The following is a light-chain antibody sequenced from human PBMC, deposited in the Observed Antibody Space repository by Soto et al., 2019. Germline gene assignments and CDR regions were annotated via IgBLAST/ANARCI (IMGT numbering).Light chain of an antibody. CDR1: QSVSSY. CDR2: DAS. V-gene: IGKV3-11*01. Sequence: IVLTQSPATLSVSPGERATLSCRASQSVSSYLAWYQQKPGQAPRLLIYDASNRATGIPARFSGSGSGTDFTLTISSLEPEDFAVYYCQQRSNWRRVTFGQGTRLEIK. CDR3: QQRSNWRRVT. J-gene: IGKJ5*01.